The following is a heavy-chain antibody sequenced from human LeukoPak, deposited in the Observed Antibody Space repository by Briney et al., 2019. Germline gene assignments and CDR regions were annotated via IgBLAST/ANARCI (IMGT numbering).Heavy chain of an antibody. CDR2: ISGSGGST. CDR3: ANSPYYYGSGSSTYFDY. V-gene: IGHV3-23*01. D-gene: IGHD3-10*01. CDR1: GFTFSSYA. J-gene: IGHJ4*02. Sequence: PGGSLRLSCAASGFTFSSYAMSWVRQAPGKGLEWVSAISGSGGSTYYADSVKGRFTISRDNSKNTLYLQMNSLRAEDTAVYYCANSPYYYGSGSSTYFDYWGQGTLDTVSS.